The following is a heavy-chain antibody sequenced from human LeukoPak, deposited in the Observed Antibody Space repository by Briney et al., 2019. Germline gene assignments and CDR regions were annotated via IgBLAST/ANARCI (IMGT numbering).Heavy chain of an antibody. CDR1: GGSFSGYY. J-gene: IGHJ4*02. CDR2: MKYGGST. Sequence: SETLSLTCAVYGGSFSGYYWGWVRQPPGKGLEWVGSMKYGGSTYYNPSLKSRVTVSGDTSKNHFSLRLTSLTAADTAVYYCARATVTGLYYFDFWGQGTLVTVSS. V-gene: IGHV4-34*01. D-gene: IGHD1-14*01. CDR3: ARATVTGLYYFDF.